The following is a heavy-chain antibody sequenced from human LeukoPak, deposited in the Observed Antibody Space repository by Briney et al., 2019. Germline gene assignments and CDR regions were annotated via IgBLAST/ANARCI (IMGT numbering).Heavy chain of an antibody. CDR1: GGSISSSSYY. CDR2: IYYSGST. CDR3: VRNMWLLLY. Sequence: PSETLSLTCTVSGGSISSSSYYWGWIRQPPGKGLEWIGSIYYSGSTYYNPSLKSRVTISVDTSKNQFSLKLSSVTAADTAVYYCVRNMWLLLYWGQGTLVTVSS. V-gene: IGHV4-39*01. J-gene: IGHJ4*02. D-gene: IGHD3-22*01.